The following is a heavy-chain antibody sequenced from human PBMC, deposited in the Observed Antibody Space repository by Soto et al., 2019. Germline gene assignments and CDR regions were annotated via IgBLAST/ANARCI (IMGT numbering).Heavy chain of an antibody. CDR1: GFTFSSYS. CDR2: ISGSGGST. V-gene: IGHV3-23*01. Sequence: GGSLILSCAASGFTFSSYSMSWVRQAPGKGLEWVSAISGSGGSTYYADSVKGRFTISRDNSKNTLYLQMNSLRAEDTAVYYCAKEGLSGSYYTADYWGQGTLVTVSS. CDR3: AKEGLSGSYYTADY. D-gene: IGHD1-26*01. J-gene: IGHJ4*02.